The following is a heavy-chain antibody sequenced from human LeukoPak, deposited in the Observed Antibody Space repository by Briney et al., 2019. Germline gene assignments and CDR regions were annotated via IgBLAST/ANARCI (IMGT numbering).Heavy chain of an antibody. V-gene: IGHV5-51*01. D-gene: IGHD3-22*01. CDR2: IYPGDSDT. CDR1: GYIFTSYW. Sequence: GESLKISYKGSGYIFTSYWIGWVRQMPGKGLEWMGIIYPGDSDTRYSPSFQGQVTISADKSTSTAYVQWSSLEASDTAMYYCARNYYDSSGYEYWGQGTLVTVSS. CDR3: ARNYYDSSGYEY. J-gene: IGHJ4*02.